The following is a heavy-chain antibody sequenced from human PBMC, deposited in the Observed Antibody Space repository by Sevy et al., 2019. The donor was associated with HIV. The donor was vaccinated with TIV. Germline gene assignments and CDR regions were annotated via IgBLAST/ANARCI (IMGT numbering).Heavy chain of an antibody. Sequence: SETLSFTCAVYGGSFSGYYWSWIRQPPGKGLEWIGEINHSGSTNYNPSLKSRVTISVDTSKNQFSLKLSSVTAADTAVYYCARGFSSIAARRRDAFDIWGQGTMVTVSS. CDR2: INHSGST. J-gene: IGHJ3*02. V-gene: IGHV4-34*01. CDR3: ARGFSSIAARRRDAFDI. D-gene: IGHD6-6*01. CDR1: GGSFSGYY.